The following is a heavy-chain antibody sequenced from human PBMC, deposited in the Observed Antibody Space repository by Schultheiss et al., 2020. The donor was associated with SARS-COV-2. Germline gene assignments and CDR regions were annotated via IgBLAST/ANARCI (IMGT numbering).Heavy chain of an antibody. Sequence: GGSLRLSCAASGFTFSTFEMNWVRQAPGKGLEWVSYISGSGGTIYYADSVKGRFTISRDNAKSSLYLQMNSLRTEDTALYSCAKDLYSGYDFLADQDPFDIWGQGTMVTVSS. J-gene: IGHJ3*02. D-gene: IGHD5-12*01. CDR2: ISGSGGTI. CDR1: GFTFSTFE. V-gene: IGHV3-48*03. CDR3: AKDLYSGYDFLADQDPFDI.